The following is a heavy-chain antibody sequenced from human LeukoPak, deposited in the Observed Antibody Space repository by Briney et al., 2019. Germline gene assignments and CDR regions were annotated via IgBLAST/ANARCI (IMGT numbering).Heavy chain of an antibody. J-gene: IGHJ6*02. D-gene: IGHD2-15*01. V-gene: IGHV3-64D*09. CDR3: VRGYSFGPYCMDV. CDR1: GFPFSSYA. CDR2: ISDSGGST. Sequence: GGSLILSCSASGFPFSSYAMHWVRQAPGKGLEYVSAISDSGGSTYYADSVKGRFTISRDNSKNTLYLQMSSLRAEDTAVYFCVRGYSFGPYCMDVWGQGTTVTVSS.